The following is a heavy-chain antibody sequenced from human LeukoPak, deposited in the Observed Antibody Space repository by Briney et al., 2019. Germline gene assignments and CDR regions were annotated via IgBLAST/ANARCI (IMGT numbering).Heavy chain of an antibody. J-gene: IGHJ4*02. D-gene: IGHD3-22*01. CDR1: GGSISSGSYY. V-gene: IGHV4-61*02. CDR2: IYTSGST. Sequence: SQTLSLTCTVSGGSISSGSYYWSWIRQPAGKGLEWIGRIYTSGSTNYNPSLKSRVTISVDTSKNRFSLKLSSVTAADTAVYYCARGHTGYYDSSGYYSPFDYWGQGTLVTVSS. CDR3: ARGHTGYYDSSGYYSPFDY.